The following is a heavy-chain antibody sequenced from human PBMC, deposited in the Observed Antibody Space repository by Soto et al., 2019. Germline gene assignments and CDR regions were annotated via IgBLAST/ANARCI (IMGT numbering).Heavy chain of an antibody. V-gene: IGHV3-30*18. Sequence: QVQLVESGGGVVQPGRSLRLSCAGSGFTFSDYGIHWVRQAPGKGLEWVAVISYEGSEEHYADSVKGRFTISRDNSKNTVFLQMSSLRPEDTALYYCAKGGSTGWYLKWLDTWGQGILVPVSS. CDR1: GFTFSDYG. CDR3: AKGGSTGWYLKWLDT. J-gene: IGHJ5*02. D-gene: IGHD6-19*01. CDR2: ISYEGSEE.